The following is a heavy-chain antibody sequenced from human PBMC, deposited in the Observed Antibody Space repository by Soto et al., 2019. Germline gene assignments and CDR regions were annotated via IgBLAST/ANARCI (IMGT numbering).Heavy chain of an antibody. V-gene: IGHV3-30*18. CDR1: GFSFSIYG. CDR3: AKPYSGSPPKNFDY. D-gene: IGHD1-26*01. J-gene: IGHJ4*01. CDR2: ISYDGSNK. Sequence: GGSLRLSCVASGFSFSIYGMYWVRQAPGKGLEWVAAISYDGSNKYYVDSVRGRFTISRDNSKNTVYLQMNSLRAEDTAVYYCAKPYSGSPPKNFDYWGQGTLVTVSS.